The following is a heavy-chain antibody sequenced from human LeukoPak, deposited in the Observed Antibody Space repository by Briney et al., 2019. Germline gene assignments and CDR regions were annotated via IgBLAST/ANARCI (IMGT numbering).Heavy chain of an antibody. V-gene: IGHV3-23*01. Sequence: QAGGSLRLSCAASGFTFSSYAMSWVRQAPGKGLEWVSAISGSGGSTYYADSVKGRFTISRDNSKNTLYLQMNSLRAEDMAVYYCAKVKQWLVRGFDYWGQGTLVTVSS. CDR1: GFTFSSYA. J-gene: IGHJ4*02. CDR2: ISGSGGST. CDR3: AKVKQWLVRGFDY. D-gene: IGHD6-19*01.